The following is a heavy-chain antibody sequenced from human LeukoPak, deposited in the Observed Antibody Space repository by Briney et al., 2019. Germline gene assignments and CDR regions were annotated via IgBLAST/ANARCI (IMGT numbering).Heavy chain of an antibody. CDR1: GYSIISDYY. V-gene: IGHV4-38-2*02. J-gene: IGHJ4*02. Sequence: SETLSLTCTVSGYSIISDYYWSWIRQPPGKGLEWIGYIYHSGSTYYNPSLKSRVTISVDRSKNQFSLKLSSVTAADTAVYYCAREFGIAARRYFDYWGQGTLVTVSS. CDR2: IYHSGST. CDR3: AREFGIAARRYFDY. D-gene: IGHD6-6*01.